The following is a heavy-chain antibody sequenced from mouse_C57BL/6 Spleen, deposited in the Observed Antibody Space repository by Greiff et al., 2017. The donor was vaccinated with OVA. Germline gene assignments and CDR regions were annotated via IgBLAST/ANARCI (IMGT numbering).Heavy chain of an antibody. CDR1: GYTFTDYN. Sequence: EVQLQESGPELVKPGASVKIPCKASGYTFTDYNMDWVKQSHGKSLEWIGDINPNNGGTIYNQKFKGKATLTVDKSSSTAYMELRSLTSEDTAVYYCARIYDGYFAYWGQGTLVTVSA. CDR3: ARIYDGYFAY. CDR2: INPNNGGT. D-gene: IGHD2-3*01. V-gene: IGHV1-18*01. J-gene: IGHJ3*01.